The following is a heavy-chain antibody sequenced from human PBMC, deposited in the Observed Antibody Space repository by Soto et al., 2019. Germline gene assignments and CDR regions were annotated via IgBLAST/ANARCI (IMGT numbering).Heavy chain of an antibody. D-gene: IGHD2-21*01. CDR1: GFTLNMYS. CDR3: EREEGYCDGGRCFRSAFDV. CDR2: TFNFSPKL. V-gene: IGHV3-21*01. J-gene: IGHJ3*01. Sequence: EVQLVESGEGLVRPGGSLRLCCAASGFTLNMYSINWVRQAPGKGLEWVSSTFNFSPKLYYADSVKGRFTISWDITKRSLYLQMNSLRAEDTAVYYCEREEGYCDGGRCFRSAFDVWGQGTVVTVSS.